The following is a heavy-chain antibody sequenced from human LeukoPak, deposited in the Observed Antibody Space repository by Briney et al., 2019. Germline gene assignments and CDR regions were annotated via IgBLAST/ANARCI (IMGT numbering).Heavy chain of an antibody. CDR1: GFSISSYY. J-gene: IGHJ5*02. V-gene: IGHV4-59*01. CDR3: ARKSGYFDWFGGSGVWFDP. Sequence: AETLSLTCTASGFSISSYYWSWIRQPPGKGLEWIGYIYYSGSTNYNASLKSRVTISVDTSKNQFSLKLSSVTAADTAVYYCARKSGYFDWFGGSGVWFDPWGQGTLVTVSS. D-gene: IGHD3-9*01. CDR2: IYYSGST.